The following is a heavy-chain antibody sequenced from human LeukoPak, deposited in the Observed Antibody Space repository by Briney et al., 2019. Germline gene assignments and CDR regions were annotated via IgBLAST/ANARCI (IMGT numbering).Heavy chain of an antibody. V-gene: IGHV3-23*01. CDR3: AKEGLFHYFGY. CDR1: GFTLCSYA. D-gene: IGHD3-22*01. CDR2: ISGSGGST. Sequence: GGSLRLSCAASGFTLCSYAMSGVRRAPGKGLEGVSAISGSGGSTYYADSVKGRFTISRDNSKNTLYLQMNSLRAEDTAVYYCAKEGLFHYFGYWGQGTLVTVSS. J-gene: IGHJ4*02.